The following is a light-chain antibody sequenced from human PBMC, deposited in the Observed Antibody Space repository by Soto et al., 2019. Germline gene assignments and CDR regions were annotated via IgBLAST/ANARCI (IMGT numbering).Light chain of an antibody. CDR2: GAS. J-gene: IGKJ1*01. V-gene: IGKV3-20*01. Sequence: MVLCRSRGTPSLSTGERATLSCRASQSVSNNYLAWYQQKPGQAPRLLIYGASNRATGIPDRFSGSGSGTDFTLPISRLEPEDLAVYYCQQYGSSGTFGQGTKVDIK. CDR1: QSVSNNY. CDR3: QQYGSSGT.